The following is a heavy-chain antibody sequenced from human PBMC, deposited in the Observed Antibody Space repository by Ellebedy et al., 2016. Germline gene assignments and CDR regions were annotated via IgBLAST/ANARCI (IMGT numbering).Heavy chain of an antibody. Sequence: GESLKISXAASGFTFCTSAMTWVRQAPGKGLEWVFAIRGRGGHTYYADPVKGRVTISRDNSKNTLFLQMNSLRDEDTAVYYCARVSGAVAGKGDYWGQGTLVTVSS. D-gene: IGHD6-19*01. CDR1: GFTFCTSA. CDR3: ARVSGAVAGKGDY. V-gene: IGHV3-23*01. J-gene: IGHJ4*02. CDR2: IRGRGGHT.